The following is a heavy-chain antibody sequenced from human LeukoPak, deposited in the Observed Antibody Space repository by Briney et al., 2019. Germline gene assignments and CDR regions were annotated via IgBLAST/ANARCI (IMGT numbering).Heavy chain of an antibody. CDR2: IYPGDSDT. CDR1: GYSFTSYW. D-gene: IGHD3-22*01. V-gene: IGHV5-51*01. CDR3: ARHGAYYYDSSGSADY. Sequence: GESLKISCKGSGYSFTSYWIGWARQMPGKGLEWMGIIYPGDSDTRYSPSFQGQVTISADKSISTAYLQWSSLKASDTAMYYCARHGAYYYDSSGSADYWGQGTLVTVSS. J-gene: IGHJ4*02.